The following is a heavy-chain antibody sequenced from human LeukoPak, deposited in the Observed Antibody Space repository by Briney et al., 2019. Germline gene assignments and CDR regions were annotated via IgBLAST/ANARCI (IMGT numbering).Heavy chain of an antibody. CDR3: ARKTPSESTVTTLRPHWYFDL. Sequence: ETLSLTCTVSGGSISSGGYYWSWVRQAPGKGLEWVSSISSSSSYIYYADSVKGRFTISRDNAKNSLYLQMNSLRAEDTAVYYCARKTPSESTVTTLRPHWYFDLWGRGTLVTVSS. CDR1: GGSISSGGYY. V-gene: IGHV3-21*01. D-gene: IGHD4-17*01. J-gene: IGHJ2*01. CDR2: ISSSSSYI.